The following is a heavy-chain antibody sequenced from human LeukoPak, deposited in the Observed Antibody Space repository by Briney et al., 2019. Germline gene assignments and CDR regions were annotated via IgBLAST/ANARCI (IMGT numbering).Heavy chain of an antibody. J-gene: IGHJ4*02. Sequence: GGSLRLSCAASGFTFSSYAMSWVRQAPGKGLEWVSGISGGAGTPYYADSVKGRFTISRDNSKSTLYLQMTSLRAEDTAVYYCAKRWTTAITMAYFDYWGQGTLVTVSS. CDR1: GFTFSSYA. CDR2: ISGGAGTP. D-gene: IGHD4-17*01. V-gene: IGHV3-23*01. CDR3: AKRWTTAITMAYFDY.